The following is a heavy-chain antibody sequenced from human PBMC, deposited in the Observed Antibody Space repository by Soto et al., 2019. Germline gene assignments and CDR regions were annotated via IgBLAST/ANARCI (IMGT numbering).Heavy chain of an antibody. J-gene: IGHJ6*02. CDR1: GGSISSYY. CDR3: ARHGERGAYCGGDCSPTHYYYYGMDV. Sequence: SETLSLTCTVSGGSISSYYWSWIRQPPGKGLEWIGYIYYSGSTNYNPSLKSRVTISVDTSKNQFSLKLSSVTAADTAVYYCARHGERGAYCGGDCSPTHYYYYGMDVWGQGTTVTVSS. V-gene: IGHV4-59*08. D-gene: IGHD2-21*02. CDR2: IYYSGST.